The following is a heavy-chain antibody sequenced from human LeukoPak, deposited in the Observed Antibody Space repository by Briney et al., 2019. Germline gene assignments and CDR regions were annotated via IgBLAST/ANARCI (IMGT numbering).Heavy chain of an antibody. D-gene: IGHD3-10*01. J-gene: IGHJ3*02. Sequence: GGSLRLSCAASGFTFSTYDMHWVRQVTGKGLEWVSAIGTAGDTYYPGSVKGRFTLSRENAKNSSYLQMNSLRAGDTAVYYCARAPGGDYYDIWGQGTMVTVSS. V-gene: IGHV3-13*01. CDR3: ARAPGGDYYDI. CDR1: GFTFSTYD. CDR2: IGTAGDT.